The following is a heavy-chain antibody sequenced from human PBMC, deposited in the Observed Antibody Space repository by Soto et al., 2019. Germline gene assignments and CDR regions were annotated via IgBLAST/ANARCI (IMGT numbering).Heavy chain of an antibody. CDR2: ISGSGGRS. V-gene: IGHV3-23*01. CDR3: AKAYFVWSSEQPYYFDY. J-gene: IGHJ4*02. Sequence: EVQLLDSGGGLVQPGGSLRLSCAASGFTFSTYAMTWVRQGPGQGLEWVSGISGSGGRSYYADSVKGRFTISRDNSKSTWYVQMNSLRAEDTAVYYCAKAYFVWSSEQPYYFDYWGQGTLVTVSS. D-gene: IGHD3-16*01. CDR1: GFTFSTYA.